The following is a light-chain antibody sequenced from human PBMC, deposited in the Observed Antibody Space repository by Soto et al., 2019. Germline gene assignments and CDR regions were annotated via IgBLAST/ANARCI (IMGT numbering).Light chain of an antibody. CDR2: GAS. CDR1: QSLGSD. J-gene: IGKJ1*01. Sequence: EIVMTQSPGTLSLSPGDTATLSCRASQSLGSDLAWYQQKPGQAPRLLIYGASTRATGIPARISGSGSGTEFTLTISSLQSEDFAVYYCQQYNKWRTFGQGTKVDI. V-gene: IGKV3-15*01. CDR3: QQYNKWRT.